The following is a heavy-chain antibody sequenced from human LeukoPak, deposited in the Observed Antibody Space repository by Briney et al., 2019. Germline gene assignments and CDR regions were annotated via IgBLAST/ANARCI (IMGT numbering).Heavy chain of an antibody. D-gene: IGHD3-10*01. J-gene: IGHJ6*03. Sequence: SETLSVTCTVSGGSISSYYWSWIRQPAGKGLEWIGRIYTSGSTNYNPSLKSRVTISVDKSKNQFSLKLSSVTAADTAVYYCARMGSEYYYYYMDVWGKGTTVTVSS. V-gene: IGHV4-4*07. CDR2: IYTSGST. CDR1: GGSISSYY. CDR3: ARMGSEYYYYYMDV.